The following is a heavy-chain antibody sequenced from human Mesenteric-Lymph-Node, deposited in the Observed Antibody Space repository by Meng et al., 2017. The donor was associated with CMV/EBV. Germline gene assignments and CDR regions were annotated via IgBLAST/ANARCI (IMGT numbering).Heavy chain of an antibody. Sequence: KGYGYSFTSHWIGWVRQMPGKGLEWMGIIYPGDSDTRYSPSFQGQVAISADKSISTAYLQWSSLKASDTAMYYCARRSPYTNSYYYDYWGQGTLVTVSS. D-gene: IGHD3-16*01. CDR2: IYPGDSDT. J-gene: IGHJ4*02. CDR3: ARRSPYTNSYYYDY. V-gene: IGHV5-51*01. CDR1: GYSFTSHW.